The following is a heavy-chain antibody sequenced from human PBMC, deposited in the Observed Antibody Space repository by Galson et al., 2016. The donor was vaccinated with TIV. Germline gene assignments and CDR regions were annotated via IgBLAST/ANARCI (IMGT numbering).Heavy chain of an antibody. J-gene: IGHJ3*01. V-gene: IGHV6-1*01. CDR1: GDSVSSNSAA. CDR2: TYCRSRCYY. Sequence: CAISGDSVSSNSAAWNWIRQSPSRGLEWLGRTYCRSRCYYDYAVSVESRITTGSDTSKNQFSLQLNSVTSEDTAVYYCARAAGRNGATCHATCESFDFWGQGTKVTVSS. D-gene: IGHD3-10*01. CDR3: ARAAGRNGATCHATCESFDF.